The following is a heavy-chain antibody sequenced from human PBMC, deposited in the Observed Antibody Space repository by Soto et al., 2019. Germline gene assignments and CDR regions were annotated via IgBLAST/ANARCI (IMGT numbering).Heavy chain of an antibody. J-gene: IGHJ6*03. Sequence: GGSLRLSCAASGFTFSSYSMNWVRQAPGKGLEWVSSISSSSSYIYYADSVKGRFTISRDNAKNSLYLQMNSLRAEDTAVYYCARFRATGTTLFVSPSRGGYYYMDVWGKGTTVTVSS. CDR1: GFTFSSYS. CDR3: ARFRATGTTLFVSPSRGGYYYMDV. V-gene: IGHV3-21*01. CDR2: ISSSSSYI. D-gene: IGHD1-1*01.